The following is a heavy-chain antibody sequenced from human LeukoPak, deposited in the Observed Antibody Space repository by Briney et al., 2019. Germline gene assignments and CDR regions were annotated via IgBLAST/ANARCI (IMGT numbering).Heavy chain of an antibody. CDR2: ISYDGSNK. CDR1: GFTFSSYG. D-gene: IGHD3-3*01. CDR3: AKSIFGDY. Sequence: GRSQRLSCAASGFTFSSYGMHWVRQAPGKGLEWVAVISYDGSNKYYADSVKGRFTISRDNSKNTLYLQMNSLRAEDTAVYYCAKSIFGDYWGQGTLVTVSS. V-gene: IGHV3-30*18. J-gene: IGHJ4*02.